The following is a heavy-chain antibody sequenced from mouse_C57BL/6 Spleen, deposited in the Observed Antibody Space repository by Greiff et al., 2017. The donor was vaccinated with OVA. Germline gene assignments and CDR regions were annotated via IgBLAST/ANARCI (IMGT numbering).Heavy chain of an antibody. CDR1: GFNFKDDY. Sequence: VQLQQSGAELVRPGASVKLSCTASGFNFKDDYMHWVKQRPEQGLEWIGWIDPENGDTEYASKFQGKATITADTSSNTTYLQLSSLTSEATAVYDCTTHPIDYYDSSPLDYWGQGTTLTVSS. CDR2: IDPENGDT. J-gene: IGHJ2*01. D-gene: IGHD1-1*01. V-gene: IGHV14-4*01. CDR3: TTHPIDYYDSSPLDY.